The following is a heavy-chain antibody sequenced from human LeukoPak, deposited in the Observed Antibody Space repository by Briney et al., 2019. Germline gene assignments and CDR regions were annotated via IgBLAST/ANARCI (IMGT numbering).Heavy chain of an antibody. J-gene: IGHJ6*03. V-gene: IGHV3-23*01. CDR1: GLTFSRYA. Sequence: GGSLRLSCAASGLTFSRYAMNWVRQAPGKGLEWVSSISGSGGSTFYADSVKGRFTISRDNSKNTLYLQMNSLRAEDTAVYYCAKVPITMVQGGDHYYYYMDVWGKGTTVTVSS. D-gene: IGHD3-10*01. CDR2: ISGSGGST. CDR3: AKVPITMVQGGDHYYYYMDV.